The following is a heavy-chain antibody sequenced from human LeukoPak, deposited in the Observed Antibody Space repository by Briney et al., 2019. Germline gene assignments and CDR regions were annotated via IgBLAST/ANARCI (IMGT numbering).Heavy chain of an antibody. V-gene: IGHV4-59*01. CDR2: IYNSGST. CDR1: GGSISSYY. J-gene: IGHJ3*02. Sequence: SETLSLTCTVSGGSISSYYWNWIRQPPAKGLEWIGYIYNSGSTNYNPSLKSRVTISVDTSKNQFSLKLSSVTAADTAMYYCARGWSGSYGGTDAFDIWGHGTMVTASS. D-gene: IGHD1-26*01. CDR3: ARGWSGSYGGTDAFDI.